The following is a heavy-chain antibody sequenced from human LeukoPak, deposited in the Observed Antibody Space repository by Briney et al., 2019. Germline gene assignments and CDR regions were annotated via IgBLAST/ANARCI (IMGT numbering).Heavy chain of an antibody. D-gene: IGHD3-10*01. CDR2: ISSSGSTI. CDR1: GFTFSRYE. Sequence: GGSLRLSCAASGFTFSRYEMNWVRQAPGKGLEWVSYISSSGSTIYYADSVKGRFTISRDNAKNSLYLQMNSLRAEDTAVYYCATELFYTGNYYYGMDVWGQGTTVTVSS. J-gene: IGHJ6*02. CDR3: ATELFYTGNYYYGMDV. V-gene: IGHV3-48*03.